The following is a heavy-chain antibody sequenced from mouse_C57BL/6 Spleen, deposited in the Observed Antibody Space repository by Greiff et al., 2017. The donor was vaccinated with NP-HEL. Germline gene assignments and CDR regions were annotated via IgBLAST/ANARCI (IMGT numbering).Heavy chain of an antibody. Sequence: EVMLVESGGDLVKPGGSLKLSCAASGFTFSSYGMSWVRQTPDKRLEWVATISGGGSYTYYPDSVKGRFTISRDNAKNTLYLQMSSLKSEDTAMYYCARAPGSYYGNYGFDVWGTGTTVTVSS. CDR3: ARAPGSYYGNYGFDV. V-gene: IGHV5-6*01. CDR2: ISGGGSYT. J-gene: IGHJ1*03. CDR1: GFTFSSYG. D-gene: IGHD2-1*01.